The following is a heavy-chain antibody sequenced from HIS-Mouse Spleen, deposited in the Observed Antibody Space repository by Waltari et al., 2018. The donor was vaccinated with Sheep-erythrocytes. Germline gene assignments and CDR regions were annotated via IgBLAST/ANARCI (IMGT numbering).Heavy chain of an antibody. D-gene: IGHD1-26*01. CDR2: IYYSGST. J-gene: IGHJ4*02. CDR3: ARLELGQFDY. Sequence: QVQLQESGPGLVKPSETLSLTCTVSGGSISSYYWSWIRQPPGKGLEWIGYIYYSGSTNYNPSLKSRGTISVDTSKNQFSLKLSSVTAADTAVYYCARLELGQFDYWGQGTLVTVSS. V-gene: IGHV4-59*08. CDR1: GGSISSYY.